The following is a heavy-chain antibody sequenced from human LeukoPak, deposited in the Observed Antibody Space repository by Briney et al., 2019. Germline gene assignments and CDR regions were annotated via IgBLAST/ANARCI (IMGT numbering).Heavy chain of an antibody. Sequence: GGSLRLSCAASGFTFSNAWMSWVRQAPGKGLEWVGRIKSKTDGGTTDYAAPVKGRFTISRDDSKNTLYLQMNSLKTEDTAVYYCTTAGIVVVPAATPHEYFQHWGQGTLVTVSS. CDR2: IKSKTDGGTT. CDR3: TTAGIVVVPAATPHEYFQH. J-gene: IGHJ1*01. D-gene: IGHD2-2*02. CDR1: GFTFSNAW. V-gene: IGHV3-15*01.